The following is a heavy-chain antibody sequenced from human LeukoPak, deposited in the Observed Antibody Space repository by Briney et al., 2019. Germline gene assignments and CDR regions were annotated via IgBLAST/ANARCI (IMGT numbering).Heavy chain of an antibody. CDR2: ISGSGGST. V-gene: IGHV3-23*01. J-gene: IGHJ4*02. CDR1: GFTFSSYA. Sequence: GGSLRLSCAASGFTFSSYAMSWVRQAPGKGLEWVSAISGSGGSTYYADSVKGRFTISRDNSKSTLYLQMNGLRGDDTALYYCVKDLPVLHCWGQGTLVTVSS. CDR3: VKDLPVLHC.